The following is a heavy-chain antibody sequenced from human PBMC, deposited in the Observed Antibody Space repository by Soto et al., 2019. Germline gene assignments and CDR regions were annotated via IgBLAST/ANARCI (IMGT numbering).Heavy chain of an antibody. Sequence: EVQLVEPGGGLVQPGGSLRLSCAASGFTVSSNYMNWVRQAPGKGLEWVSVTYSGGSTYYADSVKGRFTISRDNSKNTLYLQMNSLRVEDTAVYYCARDWRGYSDYFDYWGQGTLVTVSS. CDR1: GFTVSSNY. CDR3: ARDWRGYSDYFDY. J-gene: IGHJ4*02. V-gene: IGHV3-66*01. CDR2: TYSGGST. D-gene: IGHD4-4*01.